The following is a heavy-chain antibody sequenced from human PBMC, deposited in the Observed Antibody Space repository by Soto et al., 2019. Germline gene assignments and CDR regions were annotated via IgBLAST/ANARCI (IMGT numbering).Heavy chain of an antibody. V-gene: IGHV1-46*01. D-gene: IGHD6-13*01. Sequence: ASVKVSCKASGYTFTSYYMHWVRQAPGQGLEWMGIINPSGGSTSYAQKFQGRVTMTRDTSTSTVYMELRSLRSEDTAVYYCGRDHLVCFRRQLDHGDYWGQGTLVTVSS. J-gene: IGHJ4*02. CDR2: INPSGGST. CDR3: GRDHLVCFRRQLDHGDY. CDR1: GYTFTSYY.